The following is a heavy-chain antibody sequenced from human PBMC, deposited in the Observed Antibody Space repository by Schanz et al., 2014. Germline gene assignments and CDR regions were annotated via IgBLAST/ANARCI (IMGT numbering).Heavy chain of an antibody. Sequence: QVQLVQSGAEVKKPGASVKVSCKASGYTFTDYGLSWVRQAPGQGLEWLGWIRPDNGHTTYSQKVRDRVIFTTDTSASTAYMELRSLRSGATAHYSCVRVPSSDVSFDLWGRGTLVTVSS. V-gene: IGHV1-18*01. CDR2: IRPDNGHT. CDR3: VRVPSSDVSFDL. CDR1: GYTFTDYG. J-gene: IGHJ2*01. D-gene: IGHD3-16*01.